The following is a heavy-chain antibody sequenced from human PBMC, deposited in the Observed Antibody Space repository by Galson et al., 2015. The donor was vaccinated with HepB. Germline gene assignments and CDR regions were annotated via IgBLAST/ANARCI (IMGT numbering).Heavy chain of an antibody. CDR1: GYSFAHHY. D-gene: IGHD3-10*01. CDR2: FNPGGGTT. CDR3: ARENFGYFDF. Sequence: SGYSFAHHYIHWVRQAPGQGLEWMGIFNPGGGTTSYAQKFQGRVTMTRVTSTTTVYMELSSLRSEDTAVYYCARENFGYFDFWGQGTLVTVSS. V-gene: IGHV1-46*01. J-gene: IGHJ4*02.